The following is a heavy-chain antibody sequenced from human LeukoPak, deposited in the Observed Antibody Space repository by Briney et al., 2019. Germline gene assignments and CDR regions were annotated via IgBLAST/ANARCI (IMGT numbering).Heavy chain of an antibody. J-gene: IGHJ4*02. CDR2: INSDGSGT. Sequence: PGGSLRLSCAASGFTFRSYWMHWVRQAPGKGLVWVSRINSDGSGTNYADSVKGQFTISRDNAKNSLYLQMNSLRAEDTAVYYCARDSSPGYYDYVWGTYPRYWGQGTLVTVSS. V-gene: IGHV3-74*01. CDR1: GFTFRSYW. CDR3: ARDSSPGYYDYVWGTYPRY. D-gene: IGHD3-16*02.